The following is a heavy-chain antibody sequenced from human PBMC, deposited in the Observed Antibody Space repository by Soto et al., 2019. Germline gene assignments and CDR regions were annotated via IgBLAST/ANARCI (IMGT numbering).Heavy chain of an antibody. Sequence: PGATVTVSCKASGGTFSSYAISWVRQAPGQGLEWMGGIIPIFGTANYAQKFRGRVTITADESTSTAYMELSSLRSEDTAVYYCASLGGNNRYCGQGTLVTVSS. CDR3: ASLGGNNRY. V-gene: IGHV1-69*01. J-gene: IGHJ4*02. D-gene: IGHD3-16*01. CDR1: GGTFSSYA. CDR2: IIPIFGTA.